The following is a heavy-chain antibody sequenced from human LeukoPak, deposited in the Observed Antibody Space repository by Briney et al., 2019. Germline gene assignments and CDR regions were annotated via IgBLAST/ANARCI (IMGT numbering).Heavy chain of an antibody. V-gene: IGHV3-30-3*01. J-gene: IGHJ6*02. CDR1: GFTFSSYA. CDR3: GGDIVRVPAAKAFLYGMDV. D-gene: IGHD2-2*01. Sequence: PGRSLRLSCAASGFTFSSYAMHWVRQAPGKGLEWVAVISYDGSNKYYADSVKGRFTISRDNSKNTLYLQMNSLRAEDTAVYYWGGDIVRVPAAKAFLYGMDVWGQGTTVTVSS. CDR2: ISYDGSNK.